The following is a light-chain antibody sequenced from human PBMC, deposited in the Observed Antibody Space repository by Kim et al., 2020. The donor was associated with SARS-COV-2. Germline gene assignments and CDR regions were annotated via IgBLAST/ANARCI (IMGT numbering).Light chain of an antibody. CDR1: SSNVGTNY. CDR2: AND. Sequence: GQKVTISCSGSSSNVGTNYGSWYQHLPGKAPKLLIYANDKRPSGIPDRFSGSKSGTSATLGITGLQTGDEADYYCGTWDGSQSVVVFGGGTKVTVL. V-gene: IGLV1-51*01. CDR3: GTWDGSQSVVV. J-gene: IGLJ3*02.